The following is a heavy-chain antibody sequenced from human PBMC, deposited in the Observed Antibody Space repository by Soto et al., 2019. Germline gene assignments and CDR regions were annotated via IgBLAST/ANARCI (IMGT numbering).Heavy chain of an antibody. CDR3: ARASGLRYWFDP. V-gene: IGHV4-61*05. CDR1: GVSITSDLDF. J-gene: IGHJ5*02. D-gene: IGHD5-12*01. Sequence: SETLSLTCTVSGVSITSDLDFWGWVRQPPGKGLEWIGYIYYDGSSNYNPSLKSRVTISVDTSKNQFSLKLSSVTAADTAVYYCARASGLRYWFDPWGQGTLVTVSS. CDR2: IYYDGSS.